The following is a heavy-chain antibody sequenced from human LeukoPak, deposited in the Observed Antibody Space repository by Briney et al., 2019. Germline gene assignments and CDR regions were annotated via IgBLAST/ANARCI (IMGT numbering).Heavy chain of an antibody. J-gene: IGHJ3*02. CDR2: INTSGST. V-gene: IGHV4-4*07. CDR3: ARDPTSSWETAFDI. D-gene: IGHD1-26*01. Sequence: SETLSLTCTVSGGSISSYYWSWIRQPAGKGLEWIGRINTSGSTNYNPSLKSRVTISVDTSKNQFSLKLSSVTAADTAVYYCARDPTSSWETAFDIWGQGTMVTVSS. CDR1: GGSISSYY.